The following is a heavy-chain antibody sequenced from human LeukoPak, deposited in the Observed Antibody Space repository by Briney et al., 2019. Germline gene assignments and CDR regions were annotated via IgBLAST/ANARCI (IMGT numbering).Heavy chain of an antibody. D-gene: IGHD1-26*01. CDR2: INPSGSSA. Sequence: ASVKVSCKASGYSFASYYMHWVRQAPGQGLEWMGFINPSGSSAAYAQKFQGRLTMTRDMFTSTDYMELTSLTSDDTAVYYCARDNSVGETAWWFDPWGQGTLVTVSS. CDR1: GYSFASYY. V-gene: IGHV1-46*01. CDR3: ARDNSVGETAWWFDP. J-gene: IGHJ5*02.